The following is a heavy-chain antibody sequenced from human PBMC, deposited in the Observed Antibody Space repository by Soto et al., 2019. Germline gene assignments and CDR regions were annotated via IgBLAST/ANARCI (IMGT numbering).Heavy chain of an antibody. CDR1: GFTFSSYA. Sequence: PGGSLRVSCSASGFTFSSYAMHWVRQTPGKGLEYVSAISSNGGSTYYADSVKGRFTISRDNSKNTLYLQMSSLRAEDTAVYYCVKPFPPAVAVIFQHWGQGTLVTVSS. V-gene: IGHV3-64D*06. D-gene: IGHD6-19*01. J-gene: IGHJ1*01. CDR3: VKPFPPAVAVIFQH. CDR2: ISSNGGST.